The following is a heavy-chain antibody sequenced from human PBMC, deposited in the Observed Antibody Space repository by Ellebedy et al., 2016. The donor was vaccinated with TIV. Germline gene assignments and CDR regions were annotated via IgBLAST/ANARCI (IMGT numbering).Heavy chain of an antibody. Sequence: GESLKISCAASGFTFIDYAMTWVRQAPGKGLEWVSTISPYGSSIYYADSVKGRFTISRDNAKNSLFLQMNTLRAEDTALYYCAREVWGWHYLDLWGQGTVVTVSS. V-gene: IGHV3-23*01. CDR3: AREVWGWHYLDL. CDR2: ISPYGSSI. D-gene: IGHD4/OR15-4a*01. CDR1: GFTFIDYA. J-gene: IGHJ4*02.